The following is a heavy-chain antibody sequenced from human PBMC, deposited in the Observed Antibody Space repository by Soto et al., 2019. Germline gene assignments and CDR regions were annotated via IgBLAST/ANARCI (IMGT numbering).Heavy chain of an antibody. CDR3: ARDSYDMLTGYSYRAHRDY. CDR1: GYTFTSYG. J-gene: IGHJ4*02. V-gene: IGHV1-18*01. CDR2: ISAYNGNT. Sequence: QVQLVQSGAEVKKPGASVKVSCKASGYTFTSYGISWVRQAPGQGLEWMGWISAYNGNTNYAQKLQGRVTMTTDPSTRTAYMELRSLRSDDTAVYYCARDSYDMLTGYSYRAHRDYWGQGTLVTVSS. D-gene: IGHD3-9*01.